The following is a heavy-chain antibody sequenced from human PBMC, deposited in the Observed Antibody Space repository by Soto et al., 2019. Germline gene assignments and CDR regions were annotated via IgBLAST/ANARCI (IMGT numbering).Heavy chain of an antibody. Sequence: SETLSLTCAVSGGSISGGGFSWSWIRQPPGKGLEWIGYILHSGSTYHNLSLKGRVTMSVDASRNQFSLKLTSMTAADTAVYYCARLGGYVSVGYYYLWDSWGQGTLVTV. CDR3: ARLGGYVSVGYYYLWDS. J-gene: IGHJ4*02. D-gene: IGHD3-22*01. V-gene: IGHV4-30-2*03. CDR1: GGSISGGGFS. CDR2: ILHSGST.